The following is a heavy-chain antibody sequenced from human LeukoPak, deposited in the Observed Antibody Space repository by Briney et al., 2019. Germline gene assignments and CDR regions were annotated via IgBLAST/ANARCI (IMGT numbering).Heavy chain of an antibody. CDR1: GFTFSDYC. J-gene: IGHJ4*02. CDR3: ARVSGYDWESFYDY. CDR2: INHSGST. Sequence: GSLRLSCAASGFTFSDYCMSWIRRAPGKGLEWIGEINHSGSTNYNPSLKSRVTISVDTSKNQFSLKLSSVTAADTAVYYCARVSGYDWESFYDYWGQGALVTVSS. D-gene: IGHD5-12*01. V-gene: IGHV4-34*01.